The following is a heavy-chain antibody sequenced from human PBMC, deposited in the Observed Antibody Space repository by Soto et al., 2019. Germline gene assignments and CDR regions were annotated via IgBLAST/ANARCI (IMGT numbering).Heavy chain of an antibody. Sequence: SVKVSCKASGGTFSSYAISWVRQAPGQGLEWMGGIIPIFGTANYAQKFQGRVTITADESTSTAYMELSSLRSEDTAVYYCAGDFWSGYGAFDIWGQGTMVTVS. V-gene: IGHV1-69*13. D-gene: IGHD3-3*01. CDR1: GGTFSSYA. CDR2: IIPIFGTA. CDR3: AGDFWSGYGAFDI. J-gene: IGHJ3*02.